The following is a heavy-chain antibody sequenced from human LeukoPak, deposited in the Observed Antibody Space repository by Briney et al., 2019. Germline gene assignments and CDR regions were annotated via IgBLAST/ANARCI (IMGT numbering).Heavy chain of an antibody. CDR2: ISGGGGST. J-gene: IGHJ4*02. CDR3: AKEYNWNYEY. CDR1: GFTFSSYS. V-gene: IGHV3-23*01. Sequence: PGGSLRLSCAASGFTFSSYSMNWVRQAPGKGLEWVSSISGGGGSTYYADSVKGRFTISRDNSKNTLYLQMNSLRAEDTAVFYCAKEYNWNYEYWGQGTLVTVSS. D-gene: IGHD1-7*01.